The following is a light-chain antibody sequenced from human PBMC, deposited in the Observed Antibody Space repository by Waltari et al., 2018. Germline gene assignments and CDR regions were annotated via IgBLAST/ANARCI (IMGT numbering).Light chain of an antibody. J-gene: IGLJ2*01. CDR1: KVGDKS. CDR2: RDN. CDR3: QAWDSGIF. V-gene: IGLV3-1*01. Sequence: SYEVTQPPSVSVSPGQTATITCSGDKVGDKSVCWYQQKAGQSPVLLIYRDNMRPSGIPERFAGANSGNTATLTISGTQALDEADYHGQAWDSGIFFGGGTKLTVL.